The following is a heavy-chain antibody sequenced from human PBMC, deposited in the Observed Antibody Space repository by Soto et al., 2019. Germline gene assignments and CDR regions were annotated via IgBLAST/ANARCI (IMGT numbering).Heavy chain of an antibody. V-gene: IGHV3-48*03. CDR2: ISSSGSTI. CDR3: ASNNWNRWDVYYVDY. Sequence: QYGGSLRLSCAASGFTFSSYEMNWVRQAPGKGLEWGSYISSSGSTIYYADSVKGRFTISRDNAKNSLYLQMNSLRAEDTAVYYCASNNWNRWDVYYVDYWGQGTLVTVSS. D-gene: IGHD1-20*01. CDR1: GFTFSSYE. J-gene: IGHJ4*02.